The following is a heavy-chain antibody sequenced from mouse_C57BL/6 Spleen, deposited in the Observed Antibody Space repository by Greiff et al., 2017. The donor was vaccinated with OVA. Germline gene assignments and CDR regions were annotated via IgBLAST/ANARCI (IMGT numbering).Heavy chain of an antibody. CDR2: ISSGGSYT. CDR1: GFTFSSYG. Sequence: EVMLVESGGDLVKPGGSLKLSCAASGFTFSSYGMSWVRQTPDKRLEWVATISSGGSYTYSPDSVKGRFTISRDNDKNTLYLQMRSRRSEDAAMYYCARQINWDSVAYWGQGTLVTVSA. J-gene: IGHJ3*01. CDR3: ARQINWDSVAY. D-gene: IGHD4-1*02. V-gene: IGHV5-6*02.